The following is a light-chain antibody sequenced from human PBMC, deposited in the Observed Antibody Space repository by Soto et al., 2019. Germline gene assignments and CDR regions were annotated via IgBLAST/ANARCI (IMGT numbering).Light chain of an antibody. Sequence: EVVMTQSPATLSVSPGERATLSCRASESVSRNLAWYQQKPGQAPRLLIYDASTRATGIPDRFSGGGSGTEFTLTISSLQSEDFGLYYCQHRSNWPAFGGGTKVDIK. CDR1: ESVSRN. J-gene: IGKJ4*01. V-gene: IGKV3-15*01. CDR3: QHRSNWPA. CDR2: DAS.